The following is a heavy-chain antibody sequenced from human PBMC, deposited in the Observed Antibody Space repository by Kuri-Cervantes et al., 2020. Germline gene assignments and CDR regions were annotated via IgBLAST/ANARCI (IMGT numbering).Heavy chain of an antibody. CDR1: GFTFSSYG. J-gene: IGHJ6*02. V-gene: IGHV3-33*06. Sequence: GESLKISCAASGFTFSSYGMHWVRQAPGKGLEWVAVIWYDGSNKYYADSVKGRFTISRDNSKNTLYLQMNSLRAEDTAVYYCAKGITADWYYYYGMDVWGQGTTVTVSS. CDR2: IWYDGSNK. CDR3: AKGITADWYYYYGMDV. D-gene: IGHD6-13*01.